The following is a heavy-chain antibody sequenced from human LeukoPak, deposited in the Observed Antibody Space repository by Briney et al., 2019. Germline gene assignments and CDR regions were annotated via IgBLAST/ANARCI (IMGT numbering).Heavy chain of an antibody. CDR2: IYYSGST. CDR3: ASGSYYFDY. CDR1: GGSIRSYY. V-gene: IGHV4-59*08. J-gene: IGHJ4*02. D-gene: IGHD1-26*01. Sequence: SETLSLTCTVSGGSIRSYYWSWIRQPPGKGLEWIGYIYYSGSTKYNPSLKSRATISVDTSKNQFSLKLSSVTAADTAVYYCASGSYYFDYWGQGTLVTVSS.